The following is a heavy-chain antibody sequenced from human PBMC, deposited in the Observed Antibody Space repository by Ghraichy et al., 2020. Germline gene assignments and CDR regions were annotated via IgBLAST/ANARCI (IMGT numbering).Heavy chain of an antibody. Sequence: GGSLRLSCAASGFTFSSYAMHWVRQAPGKGLEWVAVISFAGTNKYYADSVKGRFTVSRDNSKNTLYLQMNSLRAEDTAGYYCARDPWYSTSSFYFEYWGQGTLVTVSS. CDR3: ARDPWYSTSSFYFEY. D-gene: IGHD6-6*01. J-gene: IGHJ4*02. V-gene: IGHV3-30-3*01. CDR2: ISFAGTNK. CDR1: GFTFSSYA.